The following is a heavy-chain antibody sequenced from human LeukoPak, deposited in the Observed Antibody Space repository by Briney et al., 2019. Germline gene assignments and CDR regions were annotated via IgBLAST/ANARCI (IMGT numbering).Heavy chain of an antibody. CDR2: ISSSGSTI. J-gene: IGHJ6*02. CDR1: GFTFSDYY. CDR3: ARDQDFGVVPLYYGMNV. D-gene: IGHD3-3*01. V-gene: IGHV3-11*01. Sequence: PGGSLRLSCAASGFTFSDYYMSWIRQAPGNGLEWVSYISSSGSTIYYADSAKGRFTISRDNAKNSLYLQMNSLRAEDTAVYYCARDQDFGVVPLYYGMNVWGQGTTVTVSS.